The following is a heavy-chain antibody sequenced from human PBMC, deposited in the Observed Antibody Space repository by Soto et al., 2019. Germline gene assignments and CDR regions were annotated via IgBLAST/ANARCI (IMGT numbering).Heavy chain of an antibody. Sequence: QVQLVESGGGVVQPGRSLRLSCAASGFTFSSYAMHGVRQAPGKGLEWVAVISYDGSNKYYADSVKGRFTISRDNSKNTLYLQMNSLRAEDTAVYYCASLVVTANPFDYWGQGTLVTVSS. CDR2: ISYDGSNK. J-gene: IGHJ4*02. V-gene: IGHV3-30-3*01. CDR3: ASLVVTANPFDY. CDR1: GFTFSSYA. D-gene: IGHD2-21*02.